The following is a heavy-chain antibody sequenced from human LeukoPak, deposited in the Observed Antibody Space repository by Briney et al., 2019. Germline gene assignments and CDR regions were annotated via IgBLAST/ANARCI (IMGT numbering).Heavy chain of an antibody. J-gene: IGHJ4*02. CDR1: GFTFSNYA. CDR3: VKDRTGTYTLDY. V-gene: IGHV3-30-3*01. D-gene: IGHD3-10*01. CDR2: ISDDGSRQ. Sequence: GGSLRLSCAATGFTFSNYAIHWGRQAPGKGLEWVAFISDDGSRQHYADSVRGRFTISRDNSKDTLNLQMNSLRAEDTAVYYCVKDRTGTYTLDYWGQGTLVTVSS.